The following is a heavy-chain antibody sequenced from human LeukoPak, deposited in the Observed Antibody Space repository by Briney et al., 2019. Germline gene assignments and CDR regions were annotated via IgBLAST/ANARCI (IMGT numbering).Heavy chain of an antibody. J-gene: IGHJ5*02. V-gene: IGHV3-23*01. CDR3: AKLDADIVVVPAASDP. CDR1: GFTFSSYA. Sequence: GGSLRLSCAASGFTFSSYAMSWVRQAPGKGLEWASAISGSGGSTYYADSVKGRFTISRDNSKNTLYLQMNSLRAEDTAVYYCAKLDADIVVVPAASDPWGQGTLVTVSS. CDR2: ISGSGGST. D-gene: IGHD2-2*01.